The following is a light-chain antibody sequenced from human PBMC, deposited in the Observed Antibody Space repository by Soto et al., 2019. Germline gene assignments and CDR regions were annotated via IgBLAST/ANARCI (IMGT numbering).Light chain of an antibody. CDR2: AAS. CDR1: QDIRSA. J-gene: IGKJ1*01. V-gene: IGKV1-27*01. CDR3: QKYDSVPT. Sequence: DIRMTQSPSSLSASVGDRVTITCRPSQDIRSALAWYQQKPGKIPKLLIHAASTLQSGVPSRFSGSESGTDFTLTISSLQPEDVATYYCQKYDSVPTFGPGTKVDIK.